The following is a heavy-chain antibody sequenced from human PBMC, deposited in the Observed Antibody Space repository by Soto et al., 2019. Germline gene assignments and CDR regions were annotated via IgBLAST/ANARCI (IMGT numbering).Heavy chain of an antibody. J-gene: IGHJ5*02. CDR3: ARGGAGVTENWFDP. CDR1: GGSFSAYY. D-gene: IGHD3-10*01. Sequence: SETLSLTCAVYGGSFSAYYWTWIRQPPGKGLEWIGEITHSGSTNYNPSLKSRVTISVDTSKNQFSLKFSSVTAADTFVYFCARGGAGVTENWFDPWGQGTLVTVSS. CDR2: ITHSGST. V-gene: IGHV4-34*01.